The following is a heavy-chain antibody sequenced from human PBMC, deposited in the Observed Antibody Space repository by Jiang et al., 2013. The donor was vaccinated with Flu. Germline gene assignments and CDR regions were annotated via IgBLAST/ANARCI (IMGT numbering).Heavy chain of an antibody. CDR1: YA. J-gene: IGHJ3*02. CDR3: ANPCLRCAFDI. V-gene: IGHV3-23*01. Sequence: YAMSWVRQAPGKGLEWVSAISGSGGSTYYADSVKGRFTISRDNSKNTLYLQMNSLRAEDTAVYYCANPCLRCAFDIWGQGTMVTVSS. CDR2: ISGSGGST.